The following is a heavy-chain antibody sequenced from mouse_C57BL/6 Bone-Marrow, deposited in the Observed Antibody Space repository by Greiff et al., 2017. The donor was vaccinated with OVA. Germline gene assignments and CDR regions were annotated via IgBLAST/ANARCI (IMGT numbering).Heavy chain of an antibody. Sequence: VQLQQSGAELMKPGASVKLSCKASGYTFTGYWIEWVKQRPGHGLEWIARIYPGSGNTYYNEKFKGKATLTAEKSSSTAYMQLSSLTSEDSAVYFCARRRVYYSNYVGYFDVWGTGTTVTVSS. D-gene: IGHD2-5*01. CDR1: GYTFTGYW. CDR3: ARRRVYYSNYVGYFDV. CDR2: IYPGSGNT. J-gene: IGHJ1*03. V-gene: IGHV1-76*01.